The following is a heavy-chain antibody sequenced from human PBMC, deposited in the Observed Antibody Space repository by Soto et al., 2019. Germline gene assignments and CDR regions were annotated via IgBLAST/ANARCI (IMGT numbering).Heavy chain of an antibody. CDR2: IGTAGDP. J-gene: IGHJ6*02. CDR1: GFTFSSYD. V-gene: IGHV3-13*05. Sequence: GGSLRLSCAASGFTFSSYDMHWVRQATGKGLEWVSAIGTAGDPYYPGSVKGRFTISRENPKNSLYLQMNSLRAGDTAVYYCARAPPMFIAAAGTYYYGMDVWGQGTTVTVSS. D-gene: IGHD6-13*01. CDR3: ARAPPMFIAAAGTYYYGMDV.